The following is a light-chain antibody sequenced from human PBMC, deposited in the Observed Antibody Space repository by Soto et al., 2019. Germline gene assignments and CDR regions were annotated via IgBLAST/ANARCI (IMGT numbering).Light chain of an antibody. CDR3: QKYNRAPLT. CDR1: QGISNS. V-gene: IGKV1-27*01. J-gene: IGKJ4*01. Sequence: DIQMTQSPSSLSASVGDRVTITCRASQGISNSLAWYQQKPGKVPKLLIYTASTLQSGVPSRFSGRGFGTDFTLTIPSLQPEDVATYSCQKYNRAPLTFGGGTKVEF. CDR2: TAS.